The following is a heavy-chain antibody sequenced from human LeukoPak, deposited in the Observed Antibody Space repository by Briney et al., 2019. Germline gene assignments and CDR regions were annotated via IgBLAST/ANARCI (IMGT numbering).Heavy chain of an antibody. V-gene: IGHV4-59*01. CDR1: GGSISSYY. Sequence: SETLSLTCTVSGGSISSYYWSWIRQPPGKGLEWIGYIYYSGSTNYNPSLKSRVTISVDTSKNQFSLKLSSVTAADTAVYYCAREGSDWNRNYYYYYYMDVWGEGTTVTVSS. D-gene: IGHD1-1*01. CDR3: AREGSDWNRNYYYYYYMDV. J-gene: IGHJ6*03. CDR2: IYYSGST.